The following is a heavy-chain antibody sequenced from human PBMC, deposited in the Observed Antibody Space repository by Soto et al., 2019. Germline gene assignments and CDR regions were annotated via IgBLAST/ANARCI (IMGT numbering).Heavy chain of an antibody. CDR3: ARLRTRIAAAGYFDY. Sequence: GASVKVSCKASGYTFTGYDMHWVRHAPGQGLEWMGWINPNSGGTNYAQKFQGWVTMTRDTSISTAYMELSRLRSDDTAVYYCARLRTRIAAAGYFDYWGQGTLVTVSS. D-gene: IGHD6-13*01. CDR1: GYTFTGYD. J-gene: IGHJ4*02. CDR2: INPNSGGT. V-gene: IGHV1-2*04.